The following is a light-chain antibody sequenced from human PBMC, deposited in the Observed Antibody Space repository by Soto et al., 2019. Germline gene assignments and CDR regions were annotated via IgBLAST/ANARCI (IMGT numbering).Light chain of an antibody. CDR3: QQYSSHST. V-gene: IGKV1-5*03. CDR1: QTISTW. CDR2: QAS. Sequence: IQVTQSPPTLSASVGDSLTITCRASQTISTWIAWYQQKPGNAPKLLIYQASSLENGVPSRLSGSGSGTEFSLTISSLQPDDFATYYCQQYSSHSTFGQGTKVDIK. J-gene: IGKJ1*01.